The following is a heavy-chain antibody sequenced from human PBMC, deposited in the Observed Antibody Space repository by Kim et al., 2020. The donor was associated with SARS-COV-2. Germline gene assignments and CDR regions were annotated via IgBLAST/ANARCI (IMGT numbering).Heavy chain of an antibody. J-gene: IGHJ2*01. CDR1: GFTFSSYG. D-gene: IGHD5-18*01. CDR2: IWYDGSNK. CDR3: ARGERGYSYGTDWYFDL. V-gene: IGHV3-33*01. Sequence: GGSLRLSCAASGFTFSSYGMHWVRQAPGKGLEWVAVIWYDGSNKYYADSVKGRFTISRDNSKNTLYLQMNSLRAEDTAVYYCARGERGYSYGTDWYFDLWGRGTLVTVSS.